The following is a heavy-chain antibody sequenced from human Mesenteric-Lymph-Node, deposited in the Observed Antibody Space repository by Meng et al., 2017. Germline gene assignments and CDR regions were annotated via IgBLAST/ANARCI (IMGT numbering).Heavy chain of an antibody. Sequence: GGSLRLSCAASGFTFSSYWMHWVRQVPGKGLVWVSRIDNDGTSAIYADSVKGRFTTSRDNAKNVLYLQMNSLRAEDTAVYYCARDRPHNWFDPWGQGTLVTGSS. CDR2: IDNDGTSA. V-gene: IGHV3-74*01. J-gene: IGHJ5*02. CDR1: GFTFSSYW. CDR3: ARDRPHNWFDP.